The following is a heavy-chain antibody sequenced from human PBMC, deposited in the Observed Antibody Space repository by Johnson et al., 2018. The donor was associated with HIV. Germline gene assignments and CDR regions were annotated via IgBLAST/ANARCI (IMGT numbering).Heavy chain of an antibody. Sequence: QVQLVESGGGVVQPGGSLRLSCAASGFTFSSYGMHWVRQAPGKGLEWVAVIWYDGSNKYYADSVKGRFTISRDNSKNTLYLQMNSRRAEDTAVYYCAKAFSPSLGATFNGDAFDIWGQGTMVTVSS. V-gene: IGHV3-33*06. D-gene: IGHD1-26*01. J-gene: IGHJ3*02. CDR2: IWYDGSNK. CDR1: GFTFSSYG. CDR3: AKAFSPSLGATFNGDAFDI.